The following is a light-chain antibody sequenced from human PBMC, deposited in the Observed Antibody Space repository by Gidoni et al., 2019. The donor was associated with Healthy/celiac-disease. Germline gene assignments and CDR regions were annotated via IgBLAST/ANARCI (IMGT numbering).Light chain of an antibody. CDR2: AAS. V-gene: IGKV1-39*01. CDR3: QQSYSTPHT. J-gene: IGKJ2*01. Sequence: IQMTQSPSSLSASVGDRVTITCRASQSISSYLNWYQQKPGKAPKLLIYAASSLQSGVPSRFSGSGSGTDFILTISSLQPEDFATYYCQQSYSTPHTFXXXTKLEIK. CDR1: QSISSY.